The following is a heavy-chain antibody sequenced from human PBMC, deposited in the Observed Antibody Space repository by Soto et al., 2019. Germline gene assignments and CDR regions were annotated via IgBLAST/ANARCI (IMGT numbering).Heavy chain of an antibody. D-gene: IGHD1-1*01. J-gene: IGHJ3*01. Sequence: EVQLVESGGGLIQPGESLRLSCVAFGLTVSGTKYVAWVRQAPGKGLEWVSALYDVFGSFYADSVKGRFTTSSDRSRSTVYLQMNDLRPDDTAVYYCASWREREHAFDVWGQGTAVIVSP. CDR3: ASWREREHAFDV. V-gene: IGHV3-53*01. CDR2: LYDVFGS. CDR1: GLTVSGTKY.